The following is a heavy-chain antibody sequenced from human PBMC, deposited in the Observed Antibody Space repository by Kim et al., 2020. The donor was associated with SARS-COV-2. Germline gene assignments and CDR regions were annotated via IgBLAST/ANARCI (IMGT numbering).Heavy chain of an antibody. V-gene: IGHV4-59*09. J-gene: IGHJ4*02. Sequence: TTYNPSRKSRVTISVDTSKNQFSLKLSSVTAADTVVYYCARGLDILTGYDWGQGTLVTVSS. D-gene: IGHD3-9*01. CDR3: ARGLDILTGYD. CDR2: T.